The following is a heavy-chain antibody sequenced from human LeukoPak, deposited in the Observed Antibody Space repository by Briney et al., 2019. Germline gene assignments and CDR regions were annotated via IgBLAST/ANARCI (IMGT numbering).Heavy chain of an antibody. V-gene: IGHV1-24*01. CDR2: FDPEDGET. J-gene: IGHJ4*02. CDR3: ATDRLRYFDWSFDY. Sequence: ASVKVSCKVSGYTLTELSMHWVRQAPGKGLEWMGGFDPEDGETIYAQKFQGRVTMTEDTPTDTAYMELSSLRSEETAVYYCATDRLRYFDWSFDYWGQGTLVTVSS. D-gene: IGHD3-9*01. CDR1: GYTLTELS.